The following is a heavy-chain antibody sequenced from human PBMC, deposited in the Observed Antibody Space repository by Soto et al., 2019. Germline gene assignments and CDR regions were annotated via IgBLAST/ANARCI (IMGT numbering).Heavy chain of an antibody. CDR3: ARVRVNSAYYYDSSGYYDAFDI. D-gene: IGHD3-22*01. Sequence: ASVKVSCKASGGTFSSYAISWVRQAPGQGLEWMGGIIPIFGTANYAQKFQGRVTITADESTSTVYMELSSLRSEDTAVYYCARVRVNSAYYYDSSGYYDAFDIWGQGTMVTVSS. CDR1: GGTFSSYA. V-gene: IGHV1-69*13. J-gene: IGHJ3*02. CDR2: IIPIFGTA.